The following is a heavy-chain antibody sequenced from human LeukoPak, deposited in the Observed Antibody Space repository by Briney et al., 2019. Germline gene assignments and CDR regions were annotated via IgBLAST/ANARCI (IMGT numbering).Heavy chain of an antibody. CDR2: VFYSGGTYGTT. CDR1: GGSISSSSNY. D-gene: IGHD7-27*01. J-gene: IGHJ4*02. Sequence: SETLSLTCTVSGGSISSSSNYWGWIRQPPGKGPEWIVTVFYSGGTYGTTYYNPSLKSRVTISVDTSRNQFSLDLSFVAAADTAVYYCAKEPTGDKSFDYWGQGTLVTVSP. CDR3: AKEPTGDKSFDY. V-gene: IGHV4-39*07.